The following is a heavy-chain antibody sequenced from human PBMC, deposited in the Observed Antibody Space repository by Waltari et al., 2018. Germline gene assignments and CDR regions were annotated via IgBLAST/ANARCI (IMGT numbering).Heavy chain of an antibody. J-gene: IGHJ5*02. CDR2: ISSSSSYI. CDR1: GFTFSSYS. V-gene: IGHV3-21*01. CDR3: ARASVDNWFDP. Sequence: EVQLVESGGGLVKPGGSLRLSCAASGFTFSSYSMNWVRQAPGEGVEWVSSISSSSSYINYADSVKGRFTSSRDNAKNSLDLQMNSLRAEDTAVYYCARASVDNWFDPWGQGTLVTVSS.